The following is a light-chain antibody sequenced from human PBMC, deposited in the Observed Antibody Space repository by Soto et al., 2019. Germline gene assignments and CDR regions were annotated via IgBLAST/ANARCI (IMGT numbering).Light chain of an antibody. J-gene: IGLJ1*01. CDR3: SSYTSSRSGV. CDR2: DVS. V-gene: IGLV2-14*01. Sequence: QSALTQPASVSGSPGQSITISCTGTSSDVGGYNYVSWYQQHPGKAPKLMIYDVSNRPSGVSNRFSGSKSGNTASLTISGLQAEDEADYYCSSYTSSRSGVFGTGTKVTGL. CDR1: SSDVGGYNY.